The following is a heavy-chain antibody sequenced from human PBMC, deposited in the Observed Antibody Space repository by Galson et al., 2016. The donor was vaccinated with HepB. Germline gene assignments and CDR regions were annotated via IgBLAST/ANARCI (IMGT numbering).Heavy chain of an antibody. CDR3: ARGRRGLDFLDH. J-gene: IGHJ4*02. CDR1: GVSVDSYC. CDR2: ICHSGRA. V-gene: IGHV4-4*07. Sequence: VSGVSVDSYCWTWIRQPAGKRPEWIGRICHSGRALYNRSLKSRVTMSADMANNRFSLSLTSVTAADTALYYCARGRRGLDFLDHWGQGTMVTVSS. D-gene: IGHD5-12*01.